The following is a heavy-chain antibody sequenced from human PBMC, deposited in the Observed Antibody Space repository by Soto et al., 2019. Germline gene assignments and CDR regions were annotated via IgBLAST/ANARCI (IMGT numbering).Heavy chain of an antibody. J-gene: IGHJ4*02. CDR1: GGTFSNYV. Sequence: QVQLVQSGAEVKKPGSSVKVSCKASGGTFSNYVVNWVRQAPGQGLEWMGRIIPISGAANYAQKFQGRVTITADKSTSTSYMELSSLRSEDTAVYYCATDKGGRRGYSGFDAFDYWGQGTLVTVSS. D-gene: IGHD5-12*01. CDR2: IIPISGAA. CDR3: ATDKGGRRGYSGFDAFDY. V-gene: IGHV1-69*06.